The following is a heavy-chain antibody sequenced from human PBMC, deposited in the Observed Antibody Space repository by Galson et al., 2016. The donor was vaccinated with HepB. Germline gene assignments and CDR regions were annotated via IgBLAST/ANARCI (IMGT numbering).Heavy chain of an antibody. V-gene: IGHV3-30*04. CDR1: GFSFSNYA. Sequence: SLRLSCAASGFSFSNYALHWVRQAPGKGLEWVAVVSYDGRRKYYAGSVRGQFTISRDNSKNTLYLQMNSLRAEDTAVYYCARSRGSYGSGSYWAVLDYWGQGTLVTVSS. J-gene: IGHJ4*02. CDR2: VSYDGRRK. CDR3: ARSRGSYGSGSYWAVLDY. D-gene: IGHD3-10*01.